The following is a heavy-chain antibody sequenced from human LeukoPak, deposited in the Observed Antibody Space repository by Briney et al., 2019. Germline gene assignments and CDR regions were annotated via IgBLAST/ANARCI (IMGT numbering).Heavy chain of an antibody. Sequence: GWSLRLSCAASGFTFSSYWMHWVRQAPGKGLVWVSRIKYDESITNYADSVKDRFTISRDNGKNTLYLQMNSLRVEDTAVYYCATYRGYAVDYWGQGTLVTVSS. V-gene: IGHV3-74*01. J-gene: IGHJ4*02. CDR1: GFTFSSYW. D-gene: IGHD1-1*01. CDR2: IKYDESIT. CDR3: ATYRGYAVDY.